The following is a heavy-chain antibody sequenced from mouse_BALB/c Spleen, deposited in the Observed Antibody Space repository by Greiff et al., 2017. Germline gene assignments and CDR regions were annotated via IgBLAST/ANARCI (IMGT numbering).Heavy chain of an antibody. CDR2: INPSTGYT. V-gene: IGHV1-7*01. CDR3: ATARATFPFAY. D-gene: IGHD3-2*01. Sequence: QVQLKQSGAELAKPGASVKMSCKASGYTFTSYWMHWVKQRPGQGLEWIGYINPSTGYTEYNQKFKDKATLTADKSSSTAYMQLSSLTSEDSAVYYCATARATFPFAYWGQGTLVTVSA. CDR1: GYTFTSYW. J-gene: IGHJ3*01.